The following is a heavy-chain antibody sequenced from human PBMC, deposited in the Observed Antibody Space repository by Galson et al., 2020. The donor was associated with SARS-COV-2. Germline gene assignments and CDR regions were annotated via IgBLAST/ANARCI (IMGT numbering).Heavy chain of an antibody. D-gene: IGHD3-3*01. Sequence: ETSETLSLTCTVSGGSISSGGYYWSWIRQHPGKGLERIGYIYYSGSTYYNPPLKSRVTISVDTSKNQFSPKLSSVTAADTAVHDCARGLTSITSFGVFQKYGMDVWGQWTTVTVSS. CDR3: ARGLTSITSFGVFQKYGMDV. J-gene: IGHJ6*02. V-gene: IGHV4-31*03. CDR2: IYYSGST. CDR1: GGSISSGGYY.